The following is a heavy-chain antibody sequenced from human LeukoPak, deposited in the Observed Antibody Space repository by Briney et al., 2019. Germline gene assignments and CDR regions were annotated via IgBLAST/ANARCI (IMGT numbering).Heavy chain of an antibody. V-gene: IGHV3-48*03. CDR2: ISSSGSTI. D-gene: IGHD3-10*01. CDR3: ARDARITMVRGVIITKNDY. CDR1: GFTFSSYE. J-gene: IGHJ4*02. Sequence: GGSLRLPCAASGFTFSSYEMNWVRQAPGKGLEWVSYISSSGSTIYYADSVKGRFTISRDNAKNSLYLQMNSLRAEDTAVYYCARDARITMVRGVIITKNDYWGQGTLVTVSS.